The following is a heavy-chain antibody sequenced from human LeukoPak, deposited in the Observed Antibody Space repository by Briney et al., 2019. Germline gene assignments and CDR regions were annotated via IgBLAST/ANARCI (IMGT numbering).Heavy chain of an antibody. D-gene: IGHD3-22*01. CDR3: ARDGEDYDNSGYYYYFDY. V-gene: IGHV3-48*03. J-gene: IGHJ4*02. Sequence: GGSLRLSCAASGFTFSSYEMNWVRQAPGKGLEWVSYISSSGSRIYYADSVKGRFTISRDNAKNSLYLQMNSLGAEDTAVYYCARDGEDYDNSGYYYYFDYWGQGTLVTVSS. CDR1: GFTFSSYE. CDR2: ISSSGSRI.